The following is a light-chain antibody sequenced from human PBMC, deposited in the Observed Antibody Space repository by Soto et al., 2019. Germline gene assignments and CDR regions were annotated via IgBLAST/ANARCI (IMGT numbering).Light chain of an antibody. CDR1: SSDVGSYNL. J-gene: IGLJ3*02. Sequence: QSVLTQPASVSGSPGQSITISCTGTSSDVGSYNLVSWYQQHPGKAPKLMIYEDNKRPSGVSNRFSGSKSGNTASLTISGLQAQYEAHYYCCAHGAFGTVVLGGGTKLTVL. V-gene: IGLV2-23*01. CDR2: EDN. CDR3: CAHGAFGTVV.